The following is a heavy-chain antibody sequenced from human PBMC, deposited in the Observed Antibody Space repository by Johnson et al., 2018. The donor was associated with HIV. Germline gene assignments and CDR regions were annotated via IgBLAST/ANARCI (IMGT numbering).Heavy chain of an antibody. V-gene: IGHV3-30*02. CDR1: GFTFSSYG. D-gene: IGHD5-12*01. CDR2: ILYDGNNK. CDR3: AKEDEWLRLGSAFDI. J-gene: IGHJ3*02. Sequence: QVQLVESGGGVVQPGRSLRLSCAASGFTFSSYGIHWVRQAPGKGLEWVAFILYDGNNKFYADSVKGRFTISRDNAKNTLYLQMNSLRAEETAVYYCAKEDEWLRLGSAFDIWGHGTMVTVSS.